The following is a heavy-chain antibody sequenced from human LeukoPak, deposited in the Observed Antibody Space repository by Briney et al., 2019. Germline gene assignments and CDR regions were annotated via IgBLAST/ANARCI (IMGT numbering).Heavy chain of an antibody. J-gene: IGHJ4*02. Sequence: GGSLRLSCAASGFTFSTYNMNWVRQAPGKGLEWISYINADSSTIQYADSVRGRFTTSRANAKTSLYLQMNSLRAEDTAVYYCVRDNSRGQSLGVIYWGQGSLVTVSS. CDR2: INADSSTI. V-gene: IGHV3-48*01. CDR3: VRDNSRGQSLGVIY. CDR1: GFTFSTYN. D-gene: IGHD3-22*01.